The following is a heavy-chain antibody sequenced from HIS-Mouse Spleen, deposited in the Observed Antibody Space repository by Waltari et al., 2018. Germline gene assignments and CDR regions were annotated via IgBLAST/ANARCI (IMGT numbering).Heavy chain of an antibody. CDR3: AREIPYSSSWYDWYFDL. Sequence: QLQLQESGPGLVKPSETLSLTCTVSGGSISSSSYYWGWIRQPPGKGLEWIGGIYYSGSNYSNPSLKSRVTISVDTSKNQFSLKLSSVTAADTAVYYCAREIPYSSSWYDWYFDLWGRGTLVTVSS. CDR2: IYYSGSN. J-gene: IGHJ2*01. V-gene: IGHV4-39*07. D-gene: IGHD6-13*01. CDR1: GGSISSSSYY.